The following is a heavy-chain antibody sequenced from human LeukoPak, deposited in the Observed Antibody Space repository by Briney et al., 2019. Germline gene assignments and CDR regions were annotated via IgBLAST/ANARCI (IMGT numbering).Heavy chain of an antibody. CDR1: GYTFSNYW. CDR2: IYPGDSDT. V-gene: IGHV5-51*01. D-gene: IGHD5-24*01. J-gene: IGHJ3*02. CDR3: ARPRMPEDDYRDAFDI. Sequence: GESLKISCKGSGYTFSNYWIGWVRQMPGEGPQWMGVIYPGDSDTRYNPSFQGQVTISADTSISTAYLQWSSLKASDTAMYYCARPRMPEDDYRDAFDIWGQGTMVTVSS.